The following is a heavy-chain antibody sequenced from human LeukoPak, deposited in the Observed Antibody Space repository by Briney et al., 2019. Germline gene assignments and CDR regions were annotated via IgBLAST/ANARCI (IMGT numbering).Heavy chain of an antibody. CDR2: MYYSGST. CDR1: GGSISSSNW. CDR3: ARVSYVVWWFDP. D-gene: IGHD3-16*01. V-gene: IGHV4-4*02. Sequence: PSETLSLTCAVSGGSISSSNWWSWVRQHPGKGLEWIGTMYYSGSTYYNPSLKSRVTILVDTSKNQFSLKLSSVTAADTAVYYCARVSYVVWWFDPWGQGTLVTVSS. J-gene: IGHJ5*02.